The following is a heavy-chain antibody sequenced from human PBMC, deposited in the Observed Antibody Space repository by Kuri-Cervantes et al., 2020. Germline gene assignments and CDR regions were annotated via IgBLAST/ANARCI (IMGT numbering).Heavy chain of an antibody. Sequence: SETLSLTCAVYGGAFSGYYWNWIRQSPGEGLEWIGEINHSGSTNYNPSLKSRVTISVDTSKNQFSLKLNSVTAADTAVYYCAREARDGYSSSWYVDYWGQGTLVTDSS. V-gene: IGHV4-34*01. CDR3: AREARDGYSSSWYVDY. J-gene: IGHJ4*02. CDR1: GGAFSGYY. D-gene: IGHD6-13*01. CDR2: INHSGST.